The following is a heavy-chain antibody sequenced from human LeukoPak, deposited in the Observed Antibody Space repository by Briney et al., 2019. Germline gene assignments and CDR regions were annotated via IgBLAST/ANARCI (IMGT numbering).Heavy chain of an antibody. D-gene: IGHD2-15*01. J-gene: IGHJ3*02. V-gene: IGHV1-69*05. Sequence: SVKVSCKASGGTFSSYAIRWVRQAPGQGLEWMGGIIPIFGTANYAQKFQGRVTITTDESTSTAYMELSSLRSEDTAVYYCARGGYCSGGSCYLGAFDIWGQGTMVTVSS. CDR2: IIPIFGTA. CDR1: GGTFSSYA. CDR3: ARGGYCSGGSCYLGAFDI.